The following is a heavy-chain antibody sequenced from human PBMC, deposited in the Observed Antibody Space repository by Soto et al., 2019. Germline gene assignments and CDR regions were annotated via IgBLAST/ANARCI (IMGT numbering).Heavy chain of an antibody. CDR3: ARSYYDFWSGDYYFYMDV. CDR2: VYYSGST. D-gene: IGHD3-3*01. Sequence: SETLSLTCTVSGDSISSHYWSWIRQPPGKGLEWIGYVYYSGSTNYNPSLKSRVTISIDTSKSQFSLKLSSVTAADTAVYYCARSYYDFWSGDYYFYMDVWGKGTTVTVSS. V-gene: IGHV4-59*08. J-gene: IGHJ6*03. CDR1: GDSISSHY.